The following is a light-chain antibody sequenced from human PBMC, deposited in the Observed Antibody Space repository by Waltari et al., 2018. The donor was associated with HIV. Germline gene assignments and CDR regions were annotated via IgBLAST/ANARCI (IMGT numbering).Light chain of an antibody. CDR1: SSDVGAYNY. J-gene: IGLJ2*01. V-gene: IGLV2-14*01. Sequence: QSALTQPASVSGSPGQSITIPCTGTSSDVGAYNYVPWYQQHPGKAPKLMIFDVSNRPSGVSNRFSGSKSGNTASLTISGLQAEDEADYYCSSYTSSTTRVFGGGTKLTVL. CDR3: SSYTSSTTRV. CDR2: DVS.